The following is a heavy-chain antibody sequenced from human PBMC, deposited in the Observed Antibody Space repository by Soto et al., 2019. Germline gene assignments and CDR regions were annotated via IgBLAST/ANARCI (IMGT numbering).Heavy chain of an antibody. CDR3: ARGGGITGTTWLAYYHGMDV. CDR1: GYTFTSYY. D-gene: IGHD1-7*01. J-gene: IGHJ6*02. Sequence: GASVKVSCKASGYTFTSYYMHWVRQAPGQGLEWMGIINPSGGSTSYAQKFQGRVTMTRDTSTSTVYMELSSLRSEDTAVYYCARGGGITGTTWLAYYHGMDVWGQGTTVTVSS. CDR2: INPSGGST. V-gene: IGHV1-46*01.